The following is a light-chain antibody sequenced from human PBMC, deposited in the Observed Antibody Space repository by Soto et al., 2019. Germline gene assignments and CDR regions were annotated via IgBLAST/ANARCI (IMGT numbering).Light chain of an antibody. V-gene: IGKV3-20*01. CDR3: QQYGGSPRT. CDR2: GAS. CDR1: QSVGTS. Sequence: EIVLTQSPVTLSLSPGERGTLSCRASQSVGTSLAWYQQKPGQAPRLLIYGASNRATGIPDRFSGSESGTDFTLTISKLEPEDFAVYHCQQYGGSPRTFGQGTKVELK. J-gene: IGKJ1*01.